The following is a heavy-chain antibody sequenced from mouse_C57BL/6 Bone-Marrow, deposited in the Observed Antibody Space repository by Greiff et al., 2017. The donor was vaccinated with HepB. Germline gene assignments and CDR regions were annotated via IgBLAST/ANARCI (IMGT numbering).Heavy chain of an antibody. CDR1: GFTFSSYG. J-gene: IGHJ3*01. V-gene: IGHV5-6*01. CDR3: ARSSQLFAY. D-gene: IGHD4-1*02. Sequence: EVHLVESGGDLVKPGGSLKLSCAASGFTFSSYGMSWVRQTPDKRLEWVATISSGGSYTYYPDSVKGRFTISRDNAKNTLYLQMSSLKSEDTAMYYCARSSQLFAYWGQGTLVTVSA. CDR2: ISSGGSYT.